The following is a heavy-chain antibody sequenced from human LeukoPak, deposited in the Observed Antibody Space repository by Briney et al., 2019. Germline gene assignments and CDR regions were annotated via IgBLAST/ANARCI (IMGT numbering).Heavy chain of an antibody. V-gene: IGHV4-34*01. CDR1: GGSFSVYY. D-gene: IGHD3-3*01. CDR2: INHSGST. CDR3: ARVTIFGVVIIRDYYYGMDV. J-gene: IGHJ6*02. Sequence: SETLSLTCAVCGGSFSVYYWSWIRQPPGKGLEWIGEINHSGSTNYNPSLKSRVTISVDTSKNQFSLKLSSVTAADTAVYYCARVTIFGVVIIRDYYYGMDVWSQGTTVTVSS.